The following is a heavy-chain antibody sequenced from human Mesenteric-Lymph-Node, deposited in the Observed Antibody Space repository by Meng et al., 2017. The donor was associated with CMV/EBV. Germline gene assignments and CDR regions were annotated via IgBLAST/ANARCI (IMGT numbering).Heavy chain of an antibody. V-gene: IGHV3-48*04. CDR3: ARDFRYGYCSSTSCYEIDY. D-gene: IGHD2-2*01. Sequence: GESLKISCAASGFTFSSYSMNWVRQAPGKGLEWVSYISSSSSTIYYADSVKGRFTISRDNAKKSLYLQMNSLRAEDTAVYYCARDFRYGYCSSTSCYEIDYWGQGTLVTVSS. CDR1: GFTFSSYS. J-gene: IGHJ4*02. CDR2: ISSSSSTI.